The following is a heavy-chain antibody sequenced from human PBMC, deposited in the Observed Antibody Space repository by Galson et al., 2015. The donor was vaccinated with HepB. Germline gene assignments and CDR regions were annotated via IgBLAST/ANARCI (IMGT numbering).Heavy chain of an antibody. V-gene: IGHV4-34*01. CDR2: INHSGST. CDR1: GGSFSGYY. Sequence: SKTLSLTCAVYGGSFSGYYWSWIRQPPGKGLEWIGEINHSGSTNYNPSLKSRVTISVDTSKNQFSLKLSSVTAADTAVYYCSRTSGWYVDYYYGMDVWGQGTTVTVSS. CDR3: SRTSGWYVDYYYGMDV. J-gene: IGHJ6*02. D-gene: IGHD6-19*01.